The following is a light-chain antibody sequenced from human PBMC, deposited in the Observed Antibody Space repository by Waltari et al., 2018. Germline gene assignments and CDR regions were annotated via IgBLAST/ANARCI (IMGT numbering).Light chain of an antibody. J-gene: IGKJ4*01. Sequence: AIQMTQSPSSLSASVGDRVTVTCRTSQGINKELSWYHQKPGKAPTLLIYAASSVETGVPSRFSGCGSETDVTLTISSLQPEDVATYYCQQDYATPFTFGGGTKVKIK. CDR2: AAS. CDR1: QGINKE. CDR3: QQDYATPFT. V-gene: IGKV1-6*01.